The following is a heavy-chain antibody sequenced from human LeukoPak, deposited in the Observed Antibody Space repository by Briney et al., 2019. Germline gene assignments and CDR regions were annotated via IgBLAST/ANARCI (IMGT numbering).Heavy chain of an antibody. Sequence: GGSLRLSCAASGFTFSSYAMHWVRQAPGKGLEYVSAISSNGGSTYYANSVKGRFTISRDNSKNTLYLQMGSLRAEDMAVYYCARRSFDLHDAFDIWGQGTMVTVSS. V-gene: IGHV3-64*01. CDR3: ARRSFDLHDAFDI. CDR2: ISSNGGST. D-gene: IGHD1-26*01. J-gene: IGHJ3*02. CDR1: GFTFSSYA.